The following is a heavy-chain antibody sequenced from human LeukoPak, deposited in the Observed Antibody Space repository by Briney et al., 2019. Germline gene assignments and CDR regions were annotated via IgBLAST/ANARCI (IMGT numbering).Heavy chain of an antibody. CDR2: ISTYNGNT. J-gene: IGHJ4*02. V-gene: IGHV1-18*04. D-gene: IGHD4-11*01. CDR1: GYTFTGYY. Sequence: ASVKVSCKASGYTFTGYYIHWVRQAPGQGLEWMGWISTYNGNTDYAQKLQGRVTMTTDTSTNIVYMELRSLSSDGTAVYYCARVNYAYDYWGQGTLVTVSS. CDR3: ARVNYAYDY.